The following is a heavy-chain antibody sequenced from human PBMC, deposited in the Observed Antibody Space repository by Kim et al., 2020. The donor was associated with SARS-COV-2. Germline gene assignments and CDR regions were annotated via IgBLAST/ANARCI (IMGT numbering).Heavy chain of an antibody. D-gene: IGHD6-6*01. CDR3: AGSTPYSSSSFDY. CDR1: GGSISSGGYY. Sequence: SETLSLTCTVSGGSISSGGYYWSWIRQHPGKGLEWIGYIYYSGSTYYNPSLKSRVTISVDTSKNQFSLKLSSVTAADTAVYYCAGSTPYSSSSFDYWGQGTLVTVSS. V-gene: IGHV4-31*03. CDR2: IYYSGST. J-gene: IGHJ4*02.